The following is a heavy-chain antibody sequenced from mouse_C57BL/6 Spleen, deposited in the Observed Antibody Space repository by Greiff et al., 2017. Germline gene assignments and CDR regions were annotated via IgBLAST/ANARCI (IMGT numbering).Heavy chain of an antibody. J-gene: IGHJ2*01. Sequence: QVQLQQSGPGLVQPSQSLSITCTVSGFSLTSYGVHWVRQSPGKGLEWLGVIWRGGSTDYNAAFMSRLTITKDNSKSQVFFKMNSLQADDTAIYYCAKNNYYGSSSLDYWGQGTTLTVSS. V-gene: IGHV2-5*01. CDR2: IWRGGST. CDR1: GFSLTSYG. D-gene: IGHD1-1*01. CDR3: AKNNYYGSSSLDY.